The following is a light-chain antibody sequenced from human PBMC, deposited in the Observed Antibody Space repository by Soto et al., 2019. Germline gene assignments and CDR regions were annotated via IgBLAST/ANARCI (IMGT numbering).Light chain of an antibody. CDR2: SDN. CDR1: SSNIGSNS. V-gene: IGLV1-44*01. CDR3: AAWDDSLNVVL. Sequence: QSVLTQPPSTSATPGQSVTISCSGSSSNIGSNSVNWYQQLPGTAPRLLIYSDNRRPSGVPDRLSGSRSGTSASLAISGLQSDDEADSYCAAWDDSLNVVLFGGGTKLTVL. J-gene: IGLJ2*01.